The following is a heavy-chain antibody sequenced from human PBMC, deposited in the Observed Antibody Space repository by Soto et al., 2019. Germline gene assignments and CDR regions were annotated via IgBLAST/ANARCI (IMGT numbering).Heavy chain of an antibody. D-gene: IGHD2-15*01. J-gene: IGHJ6*02. CDR2: IWYDGSNK. CDR1: GFTFSSYG. V-gene: IGHV3-33*01. CDR3: ARDRRYCSGGSCGYYGMDV. Sequence: QVQLVESGGGVVQPGRSLRLSCAASGFTFSSYGMHWVRQAPGKGLEWVAVIWYDGSNKYYADSVKGRFTISRDNSKNTLYLQMNSLRAEDTAVYYCARDRRYCSGGSCGYYGMDVWGQWTTVTVSS.